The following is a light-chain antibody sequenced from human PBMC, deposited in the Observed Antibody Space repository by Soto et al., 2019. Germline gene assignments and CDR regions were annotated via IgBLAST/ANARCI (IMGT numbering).Light chain of an antibody. V-gene: IGKV3-15*01. CDR2: GAS. CDR3: QQYNNWTKT. Sequence: DIVMTHSPATLSVSPGERATLSCRASQSVSSNLAWYQQKPGQAPRLLIYGASTRATGIPARFSGSGSGTEFTLTISSLQSEDFAVYYCQQYNNWTKTFGQGTKVDIK. J-gene: IGKJ1*01. CDR1: QSVSSN.